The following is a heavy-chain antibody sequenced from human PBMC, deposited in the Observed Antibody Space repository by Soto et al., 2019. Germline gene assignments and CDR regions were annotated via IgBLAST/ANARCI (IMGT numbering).Heavy chain of an antibody. CDR1: GGTFGNSA. J-gene: IGHJ6*02. CDR2: IIPIFPTP. CDR3: ARGKDRQQFGGNYCCGMAV. V-gene: IGHV1-69*05. Sequence: QVQLVQSGAEVKKPGSSVTVSCKASGGTFGNSAISWVRQAPGQGLEWMGGIIPIFPTPDYAQKFQGRVTXAXEXXTPTAYMELPRLRSEATAVYFWARGKDRQQFGGNYCCGMAVWGQGTTVTVSS. D-gene: IGHD3-10*01.